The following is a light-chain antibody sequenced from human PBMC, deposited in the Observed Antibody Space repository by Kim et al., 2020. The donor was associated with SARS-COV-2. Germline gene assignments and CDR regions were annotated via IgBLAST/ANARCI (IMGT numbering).Light chain of an antibody. CDR1: QSISVW. CDR2: RSS. J-gene: IGKJ2*03. V-gene: IGKV1-5*03. CDR3: QQYNSNFPIS. Sequence: DIQLTQSPSSLFASVGDTVTITCWASQSISVWLAWYQQKPGKAPKLLISRSSNLESGVPSRFRGSGSRSEFTLTIRSLQPEDSATYYSQQYNSNFPISLVQGTRLEI.